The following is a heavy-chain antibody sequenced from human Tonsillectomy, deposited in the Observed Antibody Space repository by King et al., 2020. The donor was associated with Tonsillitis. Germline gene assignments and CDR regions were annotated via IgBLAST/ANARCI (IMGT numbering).Heavy chain of an antibody. CDR2: IWYDGSKI. Sequence: VQLVESGGGVVQPGRSLRLSCAASGFTFSSYGMHWVRQAPGKGLEWVAVIWYDGSKIYYADSLKGRFTISRDNSKNTLSLQMNSLRAEDTAVSYCARGGYYYYYMDVWGKGTTVTVSS. CDR3: ARGGYYYYYMDV. V-gene: IGHV3-33*08. J-gene: IGHJ6*03. CDR1: GFTFSSYG.